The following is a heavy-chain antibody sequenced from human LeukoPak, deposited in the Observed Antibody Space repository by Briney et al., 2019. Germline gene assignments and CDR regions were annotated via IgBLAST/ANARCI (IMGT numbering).Heavy chain of an antibody. Sequence: GGSLRLSRAASGFTFSSYGMHWVRQAPGKGLDWVAVISYDGSNKYYADSVKGRFTISRDNSKNTLFLQMNSLRAEDTAVYYCAKGSNRGVATIDYWGQGTLVTVSS. CDR1: GFTFSSYG. J-gene: IGHJ4*02. CDR2: ISYDGSNK. D-gene: IGHD5-12*01. CDR3: AKGSNRGVATIDY. V-gene: IGHV3-30*18.